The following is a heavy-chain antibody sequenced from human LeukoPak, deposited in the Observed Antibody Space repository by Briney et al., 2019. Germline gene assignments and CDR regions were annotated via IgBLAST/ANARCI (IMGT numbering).Heavy chain of an antibody. CDR3: ARHPPATIFGVVTPQGYYFDY. Sequence: SETLSLTCAVSGYSISSGYYWGWIRQPPGKGLEWIGSIYHSGSTYYNPSLKSRVTISVDTSKNQFSLKLSSVTAADTAVYYCARHPPATIFGVVTPQGYYFDYWRQGTLATVSS. CDR1: GYSISSGYY. CDR2: IYHSGST. D-gene: IGHD3-3*01. V-gene: IGHV4-38-2*01. J-gene: IGHJ4*02.